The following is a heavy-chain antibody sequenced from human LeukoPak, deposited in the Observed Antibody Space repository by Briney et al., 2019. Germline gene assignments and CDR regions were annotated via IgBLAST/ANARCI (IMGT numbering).Heavy chain of an antibody. CDR3: ARDQEVRHWLVSGMIDY. J-gene: IGHJ4*02. D-gene: IGHD6-19*01. V-gene: IGHV3-30*04. Sequence: PGGSLRLSCAASGFSFSSYALHWVRQAPGKGLEWVALISYDGTNKYYADSVKGHFTISRDNSKNTLYLQMSSLKPEDTAVYYCARDQEVRHWLVSGMIDYWGQGTLVTVSS. CDR2: ISYDGTNK. CDR1: GFSFSSYA.